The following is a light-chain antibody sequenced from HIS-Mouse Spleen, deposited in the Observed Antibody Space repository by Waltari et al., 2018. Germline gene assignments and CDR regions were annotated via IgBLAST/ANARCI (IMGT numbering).Light chain of an antibody. V-gene: IGLV2-14*03. CDR2: DVS. J-gene: IGLJ2*01. Sequence: QSVLTQPASVSGSPGQSITLSCTGTSSDVGGYNSVPWYQQHPGKAPKLMIYDVSNRPSGVSNRFSGSKSGNTASLTISGLQAEDEADYYCSSYTSSSTVVFGGGTKLTVL. CDR3: SSYTSSSTVV. CDR1: SSDVGGYNS.